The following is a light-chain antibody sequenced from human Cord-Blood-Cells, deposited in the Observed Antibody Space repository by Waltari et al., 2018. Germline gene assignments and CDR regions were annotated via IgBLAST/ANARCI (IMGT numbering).Light chain of an antibody. V-gene: IGKV3-20*01. CDR3: QQYGSSPYT. CDR2: GAS. Sequence: EIVLTQSPGTLSFSPGESAPLSCRATQSVSSSYLAWYQQKPGQAPRLLIYGASSRATGIPDRFSGSGSGTDFTLTISRLEPEDFAVYYCQQYGSSPYTFGQGTKLEIK. J-gene: IGKJ2*01. CDR1: QSVSSSY.